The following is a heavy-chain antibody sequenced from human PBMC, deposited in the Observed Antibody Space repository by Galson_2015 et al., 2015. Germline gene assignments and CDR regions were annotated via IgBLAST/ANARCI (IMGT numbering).Heavy chain of an antibody. CDR2: ISGSGVTT. CDR1: GFTFTSYA. Sequence: SLRLSCAASGFTFTSYAMSWVRQAPGKGLEWVSGISGSGVTTNYADSVKGRFTISRDNSKNTLYLQMNSLRAEDTALYYCAKDVGWGCSPDYWVSGTLDTATS. CDR3: AKDVGWGCSPDY. D-gene: IGHD3-16*01. V-gene: IGHV3-23*01. J-gene: IGHJ4*02.